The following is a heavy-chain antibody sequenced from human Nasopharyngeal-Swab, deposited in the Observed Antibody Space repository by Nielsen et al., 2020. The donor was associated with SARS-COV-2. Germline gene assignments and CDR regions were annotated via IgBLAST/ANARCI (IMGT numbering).Heavy chain of an antibody. CDR3: AKNTGYSTGWNDAFDI. CDR2: ISGSGVST. Sequence: VRQVPGKGLEWVSSISGSGVSTYYADSVKGRFTVSRDSSKNTLYLQMSSLRAEDTAVYFCAKNTGYSTGWNDAFDIWGQGTMVTVSS. J-gene: IGHJ3*02. D-gene: IGHD6-19*01. V-gene: IGHV3-23*01.